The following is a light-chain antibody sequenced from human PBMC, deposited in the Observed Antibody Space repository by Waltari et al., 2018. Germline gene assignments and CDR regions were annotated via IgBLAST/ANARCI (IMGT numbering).Light chain of an antibody. CDR1: SGHSSTV. V-gene: IGLV4-69*01. Sequence: QLVLTQSPSASSSLGASVKLTCTLSSGHSSTVIAWLQQQPEKGPRYLMKVNSEGSHSKGDEIPDRFSGSSSGAGRYLTISSLQSEDEADYYCQTGGHGTWVFGGGTKLTVL. CDR2: VNSEGSH. J-gene: IGLJ3*02. CDR3: QTGGHGTWV.